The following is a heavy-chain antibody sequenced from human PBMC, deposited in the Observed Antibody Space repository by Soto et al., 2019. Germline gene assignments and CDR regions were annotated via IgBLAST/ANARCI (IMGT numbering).Heavy chain of an antibody. J-gene: IGHJ4*02. V-gene: IGHV3-23*01. Sequence: GGSLRLCWAASGGTFSSYARSWVRQAPGKGLEWVSAISGSGGSTYYADSVKGRFTISRDNSKNTLYLQMNSLRAEDTAVYYCAKVKARIAARSDYWGQGTLVTVSS. D-gene: IGHD6-6*01. CDR1: GGTFSSYA. CDR2: ISGSGGST. CDR3: AKVKARIAARSDY.